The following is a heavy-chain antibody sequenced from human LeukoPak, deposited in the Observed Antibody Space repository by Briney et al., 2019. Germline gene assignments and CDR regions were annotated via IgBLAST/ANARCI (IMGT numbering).Heavy chain of an antibody. Sequence: GGSLRLSCAASGFTFSSSYMTWVRQAPGKGLEWVSSISFSSSYIYQADSLKGRFTISRDNAKNSLYLQMNSLRAEDTGVYYCVRDRMDTASYAFDIWGQGTMVTVSS. V-gene: IGHV3-21*01. CDR3: VRDRMDTASYAFDI. CDR1: GFTFSSSY. J-gene: IGHJ3*02. CDR2: ISFSSSYI. D-gene: IGHD5-18*01.